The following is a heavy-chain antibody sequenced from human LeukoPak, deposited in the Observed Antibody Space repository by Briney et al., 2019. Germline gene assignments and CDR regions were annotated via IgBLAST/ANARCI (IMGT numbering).Heavy chain of an antibody. CDR3: ARDTGSSWYPEYFHH. D-gene: IGHD6-13*01. V-gene: IGHV4-59*01. J-gene: IGHJ1*01. Sequence: KASGTLSLTCSVSGDSISGYYWSWLRQPPGKGPECIGYNYSGSTKYNPSLKSRVTISIDTSRNQFSLKVTSVTAADAAVYFCARDTGSSWYPEYFHHWGQGTLVTVSS. CDR2: NYSGST. CDR1: GDSISGYY.